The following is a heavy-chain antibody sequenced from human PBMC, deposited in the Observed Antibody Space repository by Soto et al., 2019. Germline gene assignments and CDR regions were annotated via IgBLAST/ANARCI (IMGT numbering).Heavy chain of an antibody. J-gene: IGHJ6*03. CDR3: ARDQSGYYGSGSYILSGYYYYMDV. CDR1: GGSISSYY. Sequence: PSETLSLTCTVSGGSISSYYWSWIRQPPGKGLEWIGYIYYSGSTNYNPSLKSRVTISVDTSKDQFSLKLSSVTAADTAVYYCARDQSGYYGSGSYILSGYYYYMDVWGKGTTVTVSS. V-gene: IGHV4-59*01. D-gene: IGHD3-10*01. CDR2: IYYSGST.